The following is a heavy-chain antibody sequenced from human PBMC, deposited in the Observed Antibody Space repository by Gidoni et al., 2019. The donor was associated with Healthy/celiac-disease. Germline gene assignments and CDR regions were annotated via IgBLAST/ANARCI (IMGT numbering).Heavy chain of an antibody. J-gene: IGHJ4*02. CDR2: IYYSGST. CDR1: GGSISSGGYY. V-gene: IGHV4-31*03. D-gene: IGHD3-10*01. CDR3: ARDLGYYGSGSYFWFDY. Sequence: QVQLQESGPGLVKPSQTLSLTCTVSGGSISSGGYYWSWIRQHPGKGLEWIGYIYYSGSTNYNPSLKSRVTISVDTSKNQFSLKLSSVTAADTAVYCCARDLGYYGSGSYFWFDYWGQGTLVTVSS.